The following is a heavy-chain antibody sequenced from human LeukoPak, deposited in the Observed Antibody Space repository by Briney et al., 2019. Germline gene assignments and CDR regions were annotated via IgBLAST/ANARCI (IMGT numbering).Heavy chain of an antibody. CDR3: TTGPFHYYGLASYLANGMDV. CDR2: IKSKTDGGTT. D-gene: IGHD3-10*01. CDR1: GFTFSYAW. V-gene: IGHV3-15*01. J-gene: IGHJ6*02. Sequence: GGSLRLSCAASGFTFSYAWMSWVRQAPGKGLEWVGRIKSKTDGGTTDYTAPAKGRFTISRDDSKNTLYLQMNILKTVDTAVYYCTTGPFHYYGLASYLANGMDVWGQGTTVTVSS.